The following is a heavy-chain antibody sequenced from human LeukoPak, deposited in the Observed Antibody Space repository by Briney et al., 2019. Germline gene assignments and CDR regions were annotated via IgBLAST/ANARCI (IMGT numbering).Heavy chain of an antibody. CDR3: ARRRYYDNSGYYYHKPQTFFDY. Sequence: SETLSLTCAVYGGSFSGYYWSWIRQPPGKGLEWIGEINHSGSTNYNPSLKSRVTISVDTSKNQFSLKLSSVTAADTAVYYCARRRYYDNSGYYYHKPQTFFDYWGQGTLVTVSS. V-gene: IGHV4-34*01. D-gene: IGHD3-22*01. CDR1: GGSFSGYY. CDR2: INHSGST. J-gene: IGHJ4*02.